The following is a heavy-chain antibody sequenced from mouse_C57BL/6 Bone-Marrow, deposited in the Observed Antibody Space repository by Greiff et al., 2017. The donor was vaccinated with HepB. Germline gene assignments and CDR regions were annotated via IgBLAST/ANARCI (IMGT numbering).Heavy chain of an antibody. Sequence: VQLKESGPGMVKPSQSLSLTCTVTGYSITSGYDWHWIRHFPGNKLEWMGYISYSGSTNYNPSLKSRISITHDTSKNHFFLKLNSVTTEDTATYYCARGAYGSSLYAMDYWGQGTSVTVSS. V-gene: IGHV3-1*01. D-gene: IGHD1-1*01. CDR1: GYSITSGYD. J-gene: IGHJ4*01. CDR3: ARGAYGSSLYAMDY. CDR2: ISYSGST.